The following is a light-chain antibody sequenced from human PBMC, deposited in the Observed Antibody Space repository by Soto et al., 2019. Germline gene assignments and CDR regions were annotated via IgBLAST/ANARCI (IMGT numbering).Light chain of an antibody. CDR1: QSVSSSY. CDR2: DAS. CDR3: QQRSNWPPTRT. J-gene: IGKJ1*01. Sequence: IQLMLSPGTLSLSPVEGATLSCRASQSVSSSYFAWYQQKPGQAHRLLIYDASNRATGIAARFSGSGSGTGFTLTISSLEPEAFAVYYCQQRSNWPPTRTFGQGTKVDIK. V-gene: IGKV3D-20*02.